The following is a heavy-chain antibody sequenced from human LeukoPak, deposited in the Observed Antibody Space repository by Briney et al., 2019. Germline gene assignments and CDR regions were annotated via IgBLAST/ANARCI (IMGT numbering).Heavy chain of an antibody. J-gene: IGHJ6*02. V-gene: IGHV4-34*01. Sequence: SETLSLTCAVYGGSFSGYYWSWIRQPPGKGLEWIGEINHSGSTNYNPSLKSRVTISVDTSKNQFSLKLSSVTAADTAVYYCARYCSGGSCLPAYGMDVWGQGTTVTVSS. D-gene: IGHD2-15*01. CDR3: ARYCSGGSCLPAYGMDV. CDR1: GGSFSGYY. CDR2: INHSGST.